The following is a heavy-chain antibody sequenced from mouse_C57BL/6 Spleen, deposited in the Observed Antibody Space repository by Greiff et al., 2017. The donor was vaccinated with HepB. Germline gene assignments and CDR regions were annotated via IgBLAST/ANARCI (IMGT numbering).Heavy chain of an antibody. CDR2: IDPETGGT. CDR3: TRFDLGSWFAY. V-gene: IGHV1-15*01. J-gene: IGHJ3*01. D-gene: IGHD3-1*01. CDR1: GYTFTDYE. Sequence: VQLQQSGAELVRPGASVTLSCKASGYTFTDYEMHWVKQTPVHGLEWIGAIDPETGGTAYNQKFKGKAILTADKSSSTAYMELRSLTSEDSAVYYCTRFDLGSWFAYWGQGTLVTVSA.